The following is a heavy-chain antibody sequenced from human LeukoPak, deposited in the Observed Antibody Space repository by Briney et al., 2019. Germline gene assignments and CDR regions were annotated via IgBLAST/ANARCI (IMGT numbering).Heavy chain of an antibody. D-gene: IGHD7-27*01. CDR3: AKRWSHWGAFDI. CDR1: GYSISSGYY. J-gene: IGHJ3*02. CDR2: ISGSGGST. V-gene: IGHV3-23*01. Sequence: PSETLSLTCTVSGYSISSGYYWGWIRQPPGKGLEWVSAISGSGGSTYYADSVKGRFTISRDNSKNTLYLQMNSLRAEDTAVYYCAKRWSHWGAFDIWGQGTMVTVSS.